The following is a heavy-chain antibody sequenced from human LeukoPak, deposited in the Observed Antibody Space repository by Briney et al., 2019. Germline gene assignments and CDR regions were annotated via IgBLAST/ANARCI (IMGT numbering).Heavy chain of an antibody. CDR2: ITISSRYI. J-gene: IGHJ4*02. D-gene: IGHD2-15*01. V-gene: IGHV3-21*01. CDR3: AKGCSGGSCSRRHFDY. Sequence: GGSLRLSCAASGFTFSTYTMNWVRQAPGKGLEWVSSITISSRYIYYADSVKGRFTISRDNAKNSLFLHMNSLRAEDTAVYYCAKGCSGGSCSRRHFDYWGQGTLVTVSS. CDR1: GFTFSTYT.